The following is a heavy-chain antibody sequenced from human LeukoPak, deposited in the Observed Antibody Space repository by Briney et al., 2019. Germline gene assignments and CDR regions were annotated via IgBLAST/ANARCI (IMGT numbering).Heavy chain of an antibody. CDR1: GGTFSSYA. CDR2: IIPIFGTA. J-gene: IGHJ6*04. V-gene: IGHV1-69*06. CDR3: ARDRGYCSGGSCGRYYYGMDV. Sequence: SVMVSCKASGGTFSSYAISWVRQAPGQGLEWVGGIIPIFGTANYAQKFQGRVTITADKSTSTAYMELSSLRSEDTAVYYCARDRGYCSGGSCGRYYYGMDVWGKGTTVTVSS. D-gene: IGHD2-15*01.